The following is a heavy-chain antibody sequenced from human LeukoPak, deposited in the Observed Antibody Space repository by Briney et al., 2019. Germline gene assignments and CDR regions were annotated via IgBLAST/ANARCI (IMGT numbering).Heavy chain of an antibody. D-gene: IGHD3-10*01. Sequence: PGGSLRLSCAASGLTFSSYSMNWVRQAPGKGLEWVSSISSSSYIYYADSVKGRFTISRDNAKNSLYLQMNSLRAEDTAVYYCARASITMVRGVISNWFDPWGQGTLVTVSS. CDR2: ISSSSYI. CDR3: ARASITMVRGVISNWFDP. CDR1: GLTFSSYS. V-gene: IGHV3-21*01. J-gene: IGHJ5*02.